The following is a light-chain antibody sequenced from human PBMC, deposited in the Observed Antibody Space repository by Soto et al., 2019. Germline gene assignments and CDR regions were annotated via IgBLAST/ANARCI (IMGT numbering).Light chain of an antibody. V-gene: IGKV3-20*01. CDR1: QDVSNSY. J-gene: IGKJ4*01. CDR3: QQYGSSPLT. CDR2: GAS. Sequence: EIVLTQSPGTLSLSPGERASLSCRASQDVSNSYLAWYQQKPGQAPRLLIYGASSRATGIPDRSSGGGSGTDFTLAISRLEPEDFAVYYCQQYGSSPLTFGGGTKVDIK.